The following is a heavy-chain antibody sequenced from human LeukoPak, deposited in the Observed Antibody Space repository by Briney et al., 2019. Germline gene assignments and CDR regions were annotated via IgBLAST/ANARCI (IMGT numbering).Heavy chain of an antibody. CDR1: GFTFSSYG. CDR2: IWYDGSNK. CDR3: ARVDSAFDI. Sequence: GRSLRLSCLSSGFTFSSYGMHWVRQAPGKGLEWVAFIWYDGSNKYYADSVKGRFTISRDNSENTLYLQMSSLRAEDTAVYYCARVDSAFDIWGQRTMVTVSS. J-gene: IGHJ3*02. D-gene: IGHD3-22*01. V-gene: IGHV3-33*01.